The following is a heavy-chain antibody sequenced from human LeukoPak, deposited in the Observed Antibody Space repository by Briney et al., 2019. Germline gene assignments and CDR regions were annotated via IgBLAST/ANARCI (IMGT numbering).Heavy chain of an antibody. Sequence: PGGSLRLSCAASGFTVSSNYMSWVRQAPGKGPEWVSVIYSGGSTYYADSVKGRFTISGHNSKNTLYLQMNSLRAEDTAVYYCARQGSSWYYYFDYWGQGTLVTVSS. V-gene: IGHV3-53*04. CDR3: ARQGSSWYYYFDY. CDR2: IYSGGST. J-gene: IGHJ4*02. CDR1: GFTVSSNY. D-gene: IGHD6-13*01.